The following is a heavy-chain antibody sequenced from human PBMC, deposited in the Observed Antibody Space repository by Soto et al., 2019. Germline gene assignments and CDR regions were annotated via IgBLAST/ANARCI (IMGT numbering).Heavy chain of an antibody. V-gene: IGHV3-9*01. J-gene: IGHJ3*02. Sequence: DVQLVESGGGLVQPGRSLRLSCAASGFTFDDYAMHWVRQAPGKGLEWVSGISWNSGSIGYADSVKGRFTISRDNAKNSLYLQMNSLRAEDTALYYCAKGYSGYDLDAFDIWGQGTMVTVSS. D-gene: IGHD5-12*01. CDR3: AKGYSGYDLDAFDI. CDR2: ISWNSGSI. CDR1: GFTFDDYA.